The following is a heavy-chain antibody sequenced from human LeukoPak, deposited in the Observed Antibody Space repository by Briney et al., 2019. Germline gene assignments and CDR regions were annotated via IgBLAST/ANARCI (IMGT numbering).Heavy chain of an antibody. CDR3: AKARGMVRGAIDY. J-gene: IGHJ4*02. CDR2: ISGSGGST. V-gene: IGHV3-23*01. D-gene: IGHD3-10*01. Sequence: GGSLRLSCAASGFTFSSYAMSWVRQAPGKGLEWVSAISGSGGSTYYADPVKGRFTISRDNSKNTLYLQMNSLRAEDTAVYYRAKARGMVRGAIDYWGQGTLVTVSS. CDR1: GFTFSSYA.